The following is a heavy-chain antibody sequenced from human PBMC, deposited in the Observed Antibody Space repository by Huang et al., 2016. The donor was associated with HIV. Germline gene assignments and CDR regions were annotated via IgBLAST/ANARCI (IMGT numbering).Heavy chain of an antibody. J-gene: IGHJ4*02. CDR2: IIPLFGAP. Sequence: QVQLEQSGPAVRKPGSSVKVSCQASGGSFSDQIISWVRQAPGERFEWMGGIIPLFGAPAYAQEFKGRVTMTADESTATIYMELNSLTSEDTAVYYCAMSLRYQYDSRSYWGRYFDYWGQGTLVTVSS. V-gene: IGHV1-69*01. D-gene: IGHD3-16*01. CDR1: GGSFSDQI. CDR3: AMSLRYQYDSRSYWGRYFDY.